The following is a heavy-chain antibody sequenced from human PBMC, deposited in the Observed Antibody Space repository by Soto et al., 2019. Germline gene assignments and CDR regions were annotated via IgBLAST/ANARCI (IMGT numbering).Heavy chain of an antibody. CDR3: ASLGDDSSGYFYFDY. Sequence: GESLKISCKGSGYSFTSYWIGWVRQMPGKGLEWMGIIYPGDSDTRYSPSFQGQVTISADKSISTAYLQWSSLKASDTAMYYCASLGDDSSGYFYFDYWGQGTLVTAPQ. J-gene: IGHJ4*02. D-gene: IGHD3-22*01. CDR1: GYSFTSYW. CDR2: IYPGDSDT. V-gene: IGHV5-51*01.